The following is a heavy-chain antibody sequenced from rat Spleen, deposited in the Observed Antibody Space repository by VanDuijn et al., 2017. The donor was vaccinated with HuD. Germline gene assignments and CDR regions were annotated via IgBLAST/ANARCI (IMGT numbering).Heavy chain of an antibody. CDR3: TRDSNNNYGAYWYFDF. V-gene: IGHV2-32*01. CDR1: GFSLTSYH. D-gene: IGHD1-10*01. CDR2: IWGDGST. Sequence: QVQLKESGPGLVQPSQTLSLSCTVSGFSLTSYHVHWVRQPPGKGLEWMGGIWGDGSTKYNSAYKSRLSISRDTSKSQVFLKMNSLQTDDTGTYYCTRDSNNNYGAYWYFDFWGPGTMVTVSS. J-gene: IGHJ1*01.